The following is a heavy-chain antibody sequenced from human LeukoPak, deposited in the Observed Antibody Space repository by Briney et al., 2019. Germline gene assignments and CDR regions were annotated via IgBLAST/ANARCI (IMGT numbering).Heavy chain of an antibody. V-gene: IGHV1-2*02. J-gene: IGHJ4*02. D-gene: IGHD3-10*01. CDR1: GYTFTDYY. CDR2: ITPNSAGT. CDR3: AILASGLNF. Sequence: ASVTVSCKASGYTFTDYYIHWVRQAPGQGLEWMAWITPNSAGTNSSRKFQDRVTLTRDTSISTAYMELTGLTSDDTAVYYCAILASGLNFWGQGTLVTVSS.